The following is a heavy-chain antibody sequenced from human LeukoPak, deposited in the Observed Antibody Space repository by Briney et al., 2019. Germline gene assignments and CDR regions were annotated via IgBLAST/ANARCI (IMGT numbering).Heavy chain of an antibody. Sequence: GASVKVSCKASGYTYTGYYMHWVRQAPGQGLEWMGWINPNSGGTNYAQKFQGRVTITRNTSISTAYMELSSLRSEDTAVYYCARAPLGYCSSTSCLDTWGQGTMVTVSS. V-gene: IGHV1-2*02. CDR1: GYTYTGYY. CDR2: INPNSGGT. CDR3: ARAPLGYCSSTSCLDT. D-gene: IGHD2-2*01. J-gene: IGHJ3*02.